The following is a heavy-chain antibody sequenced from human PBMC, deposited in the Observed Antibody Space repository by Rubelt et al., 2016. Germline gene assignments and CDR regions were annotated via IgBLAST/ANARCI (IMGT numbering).Heavy chain of an antibody. V-gene: IGHV3-23*01. Sequence: LRLSCAASGFTFSTYSMNWVRQAPGKGLEWVSGISVSGDSTYYADSVKGRFTISRDNSKNTLYLQMNSLRDEDTAVYFCAKSLRMLPARTPDYWGQGTLVTVSS. CDR2: ISVSGDST. J-gene: IGHJ4*02. CDR1: GFTFSTYS. D-gene: IGHD5/OR15-5a*01. CDR3: AKSLRMLPARTPDY.